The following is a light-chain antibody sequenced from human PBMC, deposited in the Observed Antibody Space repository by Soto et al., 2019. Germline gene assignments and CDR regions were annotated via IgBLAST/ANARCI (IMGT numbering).Light chain of an antibody. V-gene: IGKV3-20*01. CDR1: QSVSSSY. J-gene: IGKJ2*01. CDR2: EAS. Sequence: EVVLTQSPGTLSLSPGERATLSCRASQSVSSSYLAWYQQKPGQAPRLLIYEASSRATGIPDRFSGSGSGADVTLNISRLEPEDFAVYYCQQYGSSLYTFGQGTNREIK. CDR3: QQYGSSLYT.